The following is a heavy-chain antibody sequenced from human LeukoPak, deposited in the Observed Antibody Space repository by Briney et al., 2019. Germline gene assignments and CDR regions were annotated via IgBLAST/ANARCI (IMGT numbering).Heavy chain of an antibody. CDR2: ISSSSSYI. D-gene: IGHD4-11*01. Sequence: GGSLRLSCAASGFTFSSYSMNWVRQAPGKGLEWVSSISSSSSYIYYADSVKGRFTISRDNAKNSLYLQMNSLRVEDTAVYYCARGGDYSNYATWFDPWAQGILVTVPS. CDR1: GFTFSSYS. J-gene: IGHJ5*02. CDR3: ARGGDYSNYATWFDP. V-gene: IGHV3-21*01.